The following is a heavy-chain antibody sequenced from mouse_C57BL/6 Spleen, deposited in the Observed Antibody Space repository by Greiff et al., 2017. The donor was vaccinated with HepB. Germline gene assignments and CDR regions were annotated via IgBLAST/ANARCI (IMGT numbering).Heavy chain of an antibody. Sequence: EVQLQQSGAELVRPGASVKLSCTASGFNIKDDYMHWVKQRPEQGLEWIGWIDPENGDTEYASKFQGKATITADTSSNTAYLQLSSLTSEDTAVYYCTSFYYGNSMDYWGQGTSVTVSS. CDR3: TSFYYGNSMDY. CDR1: GFNIKDDY. CDR2: IDPENGDT. D-gene: IGHD2-1*01. J-gene: IGHJ4*01. V-gene: IGHV14-4*01.